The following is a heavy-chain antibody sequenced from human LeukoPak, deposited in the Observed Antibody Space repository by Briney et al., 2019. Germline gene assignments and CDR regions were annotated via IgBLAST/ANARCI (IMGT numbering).Heavy chain of an antibody. CDR2: IKQDGSEK. J-gene: IGHJ4*02. V-gene: IGHV3-7*01. CDR1: GFTFSTYW. Sequence: PGGSLRLSCAASGFTFSTYWMSWVRQAPGKGLEWVANIKQDGSEKYYVDSVKGRFTISRDNAKNSLYLQMNSLRAEDTAVYYCARGSYAWYGAKEIGDYWGQGTLVTVPS. CDR3: ARGSYAWYGAKEIGDY. D-gene: IGHD4-23*01.